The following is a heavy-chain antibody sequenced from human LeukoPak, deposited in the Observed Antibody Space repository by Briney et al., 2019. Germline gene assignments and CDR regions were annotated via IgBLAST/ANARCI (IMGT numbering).Heavy chain of an antibody. CDR2: IYHSGST. Sequence: SETLSLTCTVSGGSISSGGYYWSWIRQPPGKGLEWIGYIYHSGSTYYNPSLKSRVTISVDRSKNQFSLKLTSVTAADTAVYYCARELRYDNSDSGAFWGQGTVVTVSS. CDR3: ARELRYDNSDSGAF. J-gene: IGHJ3*01. D-gene: IGHD3-22*01. CDR1: GGSISSGGYY. V-gene: IGHV4-30-2*01.